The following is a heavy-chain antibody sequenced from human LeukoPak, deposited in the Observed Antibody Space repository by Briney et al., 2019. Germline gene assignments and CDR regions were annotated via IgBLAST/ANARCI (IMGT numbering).Heavy chain of an antibody. CDR1: GFTFSSYA. D-gene: IGHD4-11*01. CDR3: AKTDGIGYSNYAYYYYGMDV. V-gene: IGHV3-23*01. CDR2: ISGSGGST. Sequence: PGGSLRPSCAASGFTFSSYAMSWVRQAPGKGLEWVSAISGSGGSTYYADSVKGRFTISRDNSKNTLYLQMNSLRAEDTAVYYCAKTDGIGYSNYAYYYYGMDVWGQGTTVTVSS. J-gene: IGHJ6*02.